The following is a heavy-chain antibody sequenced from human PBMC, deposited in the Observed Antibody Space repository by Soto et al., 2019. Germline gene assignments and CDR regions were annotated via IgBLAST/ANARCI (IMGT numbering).Heavy chain of an antibody. CDR1: GFTFSSYG. CDR3: AKRRDGDFLGFDY. V-gene: IGHV3-30*18. J-gene: IGHJ4*02. Sequence: QVQLVESGGGVVQPGRSLRLSCAASGFTFSSYGMHWVRQAPGKGLEWVAVISYDGSNKYYADSVKGRFTISRDNSKNTLYLKMNSLRAEDTAVYYCAKRRDGDFLGFDYWGQGTLVTVSS. D-gene: IGHD4-17*01. CDR2: ISYDGSNK.